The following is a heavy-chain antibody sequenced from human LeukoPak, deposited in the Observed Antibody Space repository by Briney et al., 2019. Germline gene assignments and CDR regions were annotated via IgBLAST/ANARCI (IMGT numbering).Heavy chain of an antibody. V-gene: IGHV3-30-3*01. CDR3: AKVGRYFDWLLMN. CDR1: GFTFSKYA. D-gene: IGHD3-9*01. J-gene: IGHJ4*02. CDR2: ISHDGNNK. Sequence: GGSLRLSCAASGFTFSKYAMHWVRQAPGKGLEWVAIISHDGNNKYYADSVKGRFTISRDNSKNTLYLQMNSLRAEDTAVYYCAKVGRYFDWLLMNWGQGTLVTVSS.